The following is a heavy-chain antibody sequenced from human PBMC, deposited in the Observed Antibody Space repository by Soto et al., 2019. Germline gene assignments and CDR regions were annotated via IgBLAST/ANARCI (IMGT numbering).Heavy chain of an antibody. CDR3: ARERRTAMVFYGMDV. V-gene: IGHV3-33*01. CDR1: GFTFSSYG. D-gene: IGHD5-18*01. J-gene: IGHJ6*02. CDR2: IWYDGSNK. Sequence: GGSLRLSCAASGFTFSSYGMHWVRQAPGEGLEWVAVIWYDGSNKYYADTVKGRFTISRDNSKNTLYLQMNSLRAEDTSVYYCARERRTAMVFYGMDVWGQGTTVTVSS.